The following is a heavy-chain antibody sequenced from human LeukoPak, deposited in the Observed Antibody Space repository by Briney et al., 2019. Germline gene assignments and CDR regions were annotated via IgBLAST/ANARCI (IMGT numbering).Heavy chain of an antibody. J-gene: IGHJ4*02. D-gene: IGHD2-2*01. CDR3: TREGRLKAQHLFDY. CDR2: IPYDGSQN. CDR1: DFPFIGYT. Sequence: GGSLRLSCAASDFPFIGYTMHWVRQVPGKGLEWVAGIPYDGSQNSYADSVKGRFSISRDNSKSALYLQLSSLRPEDTAVYYCTREGRLKAQHLFDYWGQGTMVTVSS. V-gene: IGHV3-30*04.